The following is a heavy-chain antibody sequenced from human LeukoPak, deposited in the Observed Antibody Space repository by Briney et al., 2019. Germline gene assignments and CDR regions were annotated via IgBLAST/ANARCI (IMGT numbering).Heavy chain of an antibody. Sequence: GGSLRLSCAASGFTFSDYYMSWIRQAPGKGLEWVSYISSSGSTIYYADSVKGRFTISRDNSKNTLYLQMNSLRAEDTAVYYCARAPIAAAGTPDYWGQGTLVTVSS. CDR2: ISSSGSTI. CDR3: ARAPIAAAGTPDY. D-gene: IGHD6-13*01. V-gene: IGHV3-11*04. CDR1: GFTFSDYY. J-gene: IGHJ4*02.